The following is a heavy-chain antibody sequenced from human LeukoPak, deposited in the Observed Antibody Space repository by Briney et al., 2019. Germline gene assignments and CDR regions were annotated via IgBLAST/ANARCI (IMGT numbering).Heavy chain of an antibody. Sequence: GGSLSLSCVASGFTVTNNYMSWVRQAPGKGLEWVSVIYSGGSTHYADSVKGRFTISRDNSKNTLYLQMNSLRSEDTAVYYCARDRGAAAGDWGQGTLVTVSS. J-gene: IGHJ4*02. CDR3: ARDRGAAAGD. V-gene: IGHV3-53*01. CDR1: GFTVTNNY. D-gene: IGHD6-13*01. CDR2: IYSGGST.